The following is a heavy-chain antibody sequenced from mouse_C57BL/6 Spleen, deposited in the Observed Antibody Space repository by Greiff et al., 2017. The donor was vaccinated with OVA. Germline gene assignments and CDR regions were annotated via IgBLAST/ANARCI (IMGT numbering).Heavy chain of an antibody. Sequence: QVQLQQPGAELVKPGASVKLSCKASGYTFTSYWITWVKQRPGQGLEWIGDIYPGSGSTNYNEKFKSKATMTVDTSSSTAYMQLSSLTSEDSAVYYCAGQEDGYVFAYWGQGTLVTVSA. CDR2: IYPGSGST. D-gene: IGHD2-2*01. V-gene: IGHV1-55*01. CDR1: GYTFTSYW. CDR3: AGQEDGYVFAY. J-gene: IGHJ3*01.